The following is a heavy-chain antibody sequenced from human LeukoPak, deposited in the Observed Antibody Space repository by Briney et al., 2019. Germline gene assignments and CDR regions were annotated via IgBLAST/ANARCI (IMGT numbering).Heavy chain of an antibody. D-gene: IGHD6-13*01. V-gene: IGHV4-30-4*01. Sequence: PSQTLSLTCAVSGGSISSGNYYWSWIRRPPGKGLEWIGYIYHSGSTYYNPSLQSRVTISVDTSKSQFSLKVTSVTAADTAVYYCARSSQNCFDPWGQGTLVTVSS. J-gene: IGHJ5*02. CDR3: ARSSQNCFDP. CDR1: GGSISSGNYY. CDR2: IYHSGST.